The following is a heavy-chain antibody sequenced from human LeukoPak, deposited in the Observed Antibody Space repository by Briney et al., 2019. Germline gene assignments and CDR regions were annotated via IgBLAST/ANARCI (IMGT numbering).Heavy chain of an antibody. V-gene: IGHV3-74*01. J-gene: IGHJ3*01. D-gene: IGHD6-13*01. CDR1: GFTFSTYW. CDR2: INSDGSIT. CDR3: EGGLSATGGG. Sequence: GGSLRLSCAASGFTFSTYWMQWVRQVPGKGLVWVSRINSDGSITTYADSVKGRFTISRDNAKNTLYLQMNSLRVEDTAVYYCEGGLSATGGGWGQGTMVTVSS.